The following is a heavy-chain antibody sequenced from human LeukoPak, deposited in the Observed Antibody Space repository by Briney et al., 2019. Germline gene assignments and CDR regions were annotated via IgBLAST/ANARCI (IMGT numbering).Heavy chain of an antibody. Sequence: QPGGSLRLSCAASGFTFSSYAMSWVRQAPGKGLEWVSAISGSGGSTYYADSVKGRFTISRDNSKNTLYLQMSSLRAEDTAVYYCARDSGTMVRGARGFDPWGQGTLVTVSS. CDR3: ARDSGTMVRGARGFDP. D-gene: IGHD3-10*01. V-gene: IGHV3-23*01. CDR1: GFTFSSYA. J-gene: IGHJ5*02. CDR2: ISGSGGST.